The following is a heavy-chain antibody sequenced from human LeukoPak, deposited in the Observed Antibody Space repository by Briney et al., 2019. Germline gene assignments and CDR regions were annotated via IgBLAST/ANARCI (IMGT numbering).Heavy chain of an antibody. CDR1: GVSISSGGYY. CDR2: IYYSGST. Sequence: PSETLSLTCTVSGVSISSGGYYWSWIRQHPGKGLEWIVYIYYSGSTYYNPALKSRVTITVDTSKNQFSLKLSSVTAAATAVYYCAAPLWFREGYYMDVWGKGTTVTVSS. J-gene: IGHJ6*03. D-gene: IGHD3-10*01. CDR3: AAPLWFREGYYMDV. V-gene: IGHV4-31*03.